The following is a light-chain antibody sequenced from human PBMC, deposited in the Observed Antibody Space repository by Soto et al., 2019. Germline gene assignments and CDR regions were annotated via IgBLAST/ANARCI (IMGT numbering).Light chain of an antibody. CDR1: QNIDSY. J-gene: IGKJ2*01. CDR2: LAS. CDR3: RQSYGSPYT. Sequence: DIQMTQSPSSVSASVGDRVTITCRASQNIDSYLDWYQQKQGKAPNLLIYLASTLQSGVPARFSGTGFGTDFTLTISSLQPEDIATYYCRQSYGSPYTFGQGTKLEIK. V-gene: IGKV1-39*01.